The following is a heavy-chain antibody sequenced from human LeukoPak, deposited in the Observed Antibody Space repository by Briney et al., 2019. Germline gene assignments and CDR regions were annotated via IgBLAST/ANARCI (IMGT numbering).Heavy chain of an antibody. V-gene: IGHV1-46*01. Sequence: VASVKVSCKASGYTFTSYYMHWVRQAPGQGLEWMGIINPSGGDTSFAQKFQGRVAVTRDTSTNTVYMELSSLRSEDTAVYYCARDGDRQSQQWLASPSVYWGQGALVPVSS. J-gene: IGHJ4*02. D-gene: IGHD6-19*01. CDR3: ARDGDRQSQQWLASPSVY. CDR2: INPSGGDT. CDR1: GYTFTSYY.